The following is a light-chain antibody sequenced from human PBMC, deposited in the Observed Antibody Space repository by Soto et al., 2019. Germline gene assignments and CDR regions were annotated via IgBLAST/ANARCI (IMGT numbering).Light chain of an antibody. Sequence: DIVLTQSPGTLSLSPGESATLSCRASQSVSSSYLAWYQQKPGQAPRLLIYGASSRATGIPDRFSGSGSGTVFTLTISRLEPEDFAVYYCQQYGSSRTLGQGTKVDIK. CDR2: GAS. CDR3: QQYGSSRT. V-gene: IGKV3-20*01. J-gene: IGKJ1*01. CDR1: QSVSSSY.